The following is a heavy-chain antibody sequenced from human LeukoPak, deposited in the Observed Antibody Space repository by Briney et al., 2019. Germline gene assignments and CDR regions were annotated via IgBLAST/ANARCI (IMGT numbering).Heavy chain of an antibody. D-gene: IGHD2-21*01. CDR3: ARHSVASPSDA. J-gene: IGHJ5*02. CDR1: GYSIGSDFY. Sequence: SETLSLNCIVSGYSIGSDFYWGWIRQPPGKGLEWIASIYRSGNTYSNSSLKSRVRMSIDTSKNHFSLRLTSVTAADTAVYYCARHSVASPSDAWGPGTLVTVSS. CDR2: IYRSGNT. V-gene: IGHV4-38-2*02.